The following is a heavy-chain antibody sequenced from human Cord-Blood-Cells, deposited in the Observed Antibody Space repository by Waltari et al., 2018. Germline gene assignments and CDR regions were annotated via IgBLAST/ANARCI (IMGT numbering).Heavy chain of an antibody. CDR1: GGSFSGYY. J-gene: IGHJ4*02. CDR3: ARAYSSSSPFDY. CDR2: INHSGST. Sequence: QVQLQQWGAGLLKPSETLSLTCAVYGGSFSGYYWSWTRPPPGKGLEWIGEINHSGSTNYNPSLKSRVTISVDTSKNQFSLKLSSVTAADTAVYYCARAYSSSSPFDYWGQGTLVTVSS. D-gene: IGHD6-6*01. V-gene: IGHV4-34*01.